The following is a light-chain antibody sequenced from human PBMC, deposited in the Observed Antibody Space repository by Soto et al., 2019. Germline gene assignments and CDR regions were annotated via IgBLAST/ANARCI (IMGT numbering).Light chain of an antibody. CDR2: DVN. J-gene: IGLJ1*01. CDR1: SSDVGGYNY. Sequence: HSALTQPRSVSGSLGQSVTVSCTGTSSDVGGYNYVAWYQQHPGKAPKLMISDVNKRPSGVPDRFSGSKSGNTASLTISGLQAEDEADYFCCSFAGRIFVFGTGTKLTVL. V-gene: IGLV2-11*01. CDR3: CSFAGRIFV.